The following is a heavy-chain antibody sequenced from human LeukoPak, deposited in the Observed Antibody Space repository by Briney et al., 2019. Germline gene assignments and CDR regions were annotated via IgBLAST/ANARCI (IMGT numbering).Heavy chain of an antibody. V-gene: IGHV3-21*01. Sequence: KAGGSLRLSCAASGFTFSSYSMNWVRQAPGKGLEWVSSISSSSSYIYYADSVKGRFTISRDNAKNSLYLQMNSLRAEDTAVYYCAREPGIALERAFDIWGDRTMVTVSS. J-gene: IGHJ3*02. CDR3: AREPGIALERAFDI. CDR1: GFTFSSYS. D-gene: IGHD6-13*01. CDR2: ISSSSSYI.